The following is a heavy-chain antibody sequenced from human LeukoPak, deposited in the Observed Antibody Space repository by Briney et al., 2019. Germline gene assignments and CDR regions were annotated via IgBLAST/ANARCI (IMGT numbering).Heavy chain of an antibody. CDR2: IIPIFGTA. CDR3: ARDMAVPAAIGGIYNWFDP. CDR1: GGTFSSYA. V-gene: IGHV1-69*05. Sequence: ASVKVSCKASGGTFSSYAISWVRQAPGQGLEWMGGIIPIFGTANYAQKFQGRVTITTDESTSTAYMELSSLRSEDTAVYYCARDMAVPAAIGGIYNWFDPWGQGTLVTVSS. D-gene: IGHD2-2*01. J-gene: IGHJ5*02.